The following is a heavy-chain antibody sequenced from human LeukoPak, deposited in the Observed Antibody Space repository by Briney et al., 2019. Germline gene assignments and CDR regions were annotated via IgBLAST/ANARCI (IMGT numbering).Heavy chain of an antibody. D-gene: IGHD2-21*02. CDR3: ASARDVVVTPTLEPDNWFDP. V-gene: IGHV4-39*01. CDR2: IYYSGNT. CDR1: GVSISSSNSY. J-gene: IGHJ5*02. Sequence: PSETLSLTCTVSGVSISSSNSYWGWIRQPPGKGLEWIGSIYYSGNTYYNASLKSQVSISIDTSKNQFSLRLTSVTASDTAVYHCASARDVVVTPTLEPDNWFDPWGQGTLVTVSS.